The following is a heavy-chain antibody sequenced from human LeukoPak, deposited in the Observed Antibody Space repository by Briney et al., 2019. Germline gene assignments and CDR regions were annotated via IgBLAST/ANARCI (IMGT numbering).Heavy chain of an antibody. V-gene: IGHV3-30*02. J-gene: IGHJ4*02. D-gene: IGHD2-21*01. CDR3: TRTYGGFDY. CDR2: IRYHGSDK. CDR1: GFTFSGSG. Sequence: GGSLRLSCAASGFTFSGSGMHWVRQAPGKGLEWVAFIRYHGSDKFYADSVKGRFTISRDNAKNTLYLQMNSLRAEDTAIYYCTRTYGGFDYWGQGTLVTVSS.